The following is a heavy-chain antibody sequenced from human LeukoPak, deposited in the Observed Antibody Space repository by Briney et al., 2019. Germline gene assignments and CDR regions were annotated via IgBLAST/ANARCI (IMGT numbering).Heavy chain of an antibody. CDR1: GFTFSSYA. V-gene: IGHV3-23*01. Sequence: PGGSLRLSCAASGFTFSSYAMSWVRQAPGKGLEWVSAISGSGGSTYYADSVKGRFTISRDNSKNTLYLQMNSLRAEDTAVYYCAKDLVLGSWMTTVTTPFDYWGQGTLVTVSS. CDR3: AKDLVLGSWMTTVTTPFDY. J-gene: IGHJ4*02. D-gene: IGHD4-17*01. CDR2: ISGSGGST.